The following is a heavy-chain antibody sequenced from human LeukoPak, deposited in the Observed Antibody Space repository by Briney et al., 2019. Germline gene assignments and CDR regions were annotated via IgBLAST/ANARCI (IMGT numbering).Heavy chain of an antibody. Sequence: SSETLSLTCTVSGGSISSYYWSWIRQPPGKGLEWIGYIYYSGSTNYNPSLKSRVTISVDTSKNQFSLKLSSVTAADTAVYYCARDFPGYCSSISCRYYYYGMDVWGQGTTVTVSS. CDR1: GGSISSYY. J-gene: IGHJ6*02. D-gene: IGHD2-2*01. CDR3: ARDFPGYCSSISCRYYYYGMDV. V-gene: IGHV4-59*01. CDR2: IYYSGST.